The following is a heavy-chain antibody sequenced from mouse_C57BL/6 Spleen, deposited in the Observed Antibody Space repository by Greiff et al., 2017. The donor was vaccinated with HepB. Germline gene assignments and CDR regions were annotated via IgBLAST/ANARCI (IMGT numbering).Heavy chain of an antibody. CDR1: GYTFTSYW. V-gene: IGHV1-52*01. J-gene: IGHJ4*01. CDR2: IDPSDSET. CDR3: ARYGSDAMDY. Sequence: QVQLQQPGAELVRPGSSVKLSCKASGYTFTSYWMYWVKQRPIQGLEWIGNIDPSDSETHYNQKFKDKATLTVDKSSSTAYMQLSSLTSEDSAVYYCARYGSDAMDYWGQGTSVTVSS. D-gene: IGHD1-1*01.